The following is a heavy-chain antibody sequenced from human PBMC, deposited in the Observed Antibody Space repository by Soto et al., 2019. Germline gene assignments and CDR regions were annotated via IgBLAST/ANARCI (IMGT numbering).Heavy chain of an antibody. CDR3: ARSGSYYPARKWFGP. CDR2: ISGFNDDT. CDR1: GYTFTSYG. D-gene: IGHD3-10*01. J-gene: IGHJ5*02. Sequence: QAQLVQSGVEMKNVGASVKVSCKASGYTFTSYGISWVRQAPGQGLEWMGWISGFNDDTNHAQKFQRRVTVTKDTSTRTAYMELRSLKSDDTAVHYCARSGSYYPARKWFGPWGQGTLVTVSS. V-gene: IGHV1-18*01.